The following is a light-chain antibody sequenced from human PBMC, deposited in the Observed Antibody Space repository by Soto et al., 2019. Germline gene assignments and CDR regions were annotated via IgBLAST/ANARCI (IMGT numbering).Light chain of an antibody. CDR3: VSYTDTDTFV. CDR2: EVT. CDR1: NTDVGQDKS. V-gene: IGLV2-14*01. J-gene: IGLJ1*01. Sequence: QSALTQPASVSGSRGQSIIISCVGRNTDVGQDKSVSWYQQGPGKAPKLLIFEVTNRPSGVSNRFSGSRSGNTASLTISGLQPDDEGDYFCVSYTDTDTFVFGTGTKVTVL.